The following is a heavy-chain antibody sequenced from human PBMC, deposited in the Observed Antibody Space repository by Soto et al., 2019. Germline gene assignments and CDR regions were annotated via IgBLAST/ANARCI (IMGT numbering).Heavy chain of an antibody. CDR1: GGTLSSYA. CDR3: AREEYYYGSGAFFDY. CDR2: IIPIFGTA. J-gene: IGHJ4*02. V-gene: IGHV1-69*13. Sequence: SVKVSCKASGGTLSSYAISWVRQAPGQGLEWMGGIIPIFGTANYAQKFQGRVTITADESTSTAYMELSSLRSEDTAVYYCAREEYYYGSGAFFDYWGQGTLVTVSS. D-gene: IGHD3-10*01.